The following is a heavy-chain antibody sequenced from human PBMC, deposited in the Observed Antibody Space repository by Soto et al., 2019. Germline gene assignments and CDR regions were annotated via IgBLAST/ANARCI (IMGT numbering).Heavy chain of an antibody. V-gene: IGHV1-18*01. Sequence: QVKLVQSGAEVKNPGASVKVSCKASGYTFTRYGIGWARQAPGQGLEWMGWINTYNGNTNYAQNVQGRVTLTTDTSTSTAYMELRSLRSNDTAIYYCAMVDVYVTPSPQDVWGHGTTVIVSS. D-gene: IGHD3-16*01. CDR2: INTYNGNT. CDR3: AMVDVYVTPSPQDV. J-gene: IGHJ6*02. CDR1: GYTFTRYG.